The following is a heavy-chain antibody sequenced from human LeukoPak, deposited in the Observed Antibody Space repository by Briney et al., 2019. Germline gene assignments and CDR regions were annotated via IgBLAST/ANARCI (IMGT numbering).Heavy chain of an antibody. J-gene: IGHJ4*02. CDR2: IKSKTDGGTT. Sequence: GGSLRLSCAASGFTFINAWMSWVRQAPGKGLEWVGRIKSKTDGGTTDYAAPVKGRFTISRDDSKNTLYLQMNSLKTEDTAVYYCTTRIVGATTVDYWGQGTLVTVSS. V-gene: IGHV3-15*01. CDR1: GFTFINAW. CDR3: TTRIVGATTVDY. D-gene: IGHD1-26*01.